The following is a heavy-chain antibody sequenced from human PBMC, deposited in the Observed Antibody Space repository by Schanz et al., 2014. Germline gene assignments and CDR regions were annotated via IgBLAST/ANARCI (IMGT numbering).Heavy chain of an antibody. CDR2: INPNSGTT. Sequence: QVQLVQSGTQVKKPGASVKVSCKASGYTFISYSMHWVRQAPGQGLEWMGWINPNSGTTNYAQKFQGWVTVTRDTSTSTAYMELRSLRSDDTAHYYCVRVPSRDVSFDLWGRGTLVTVSS. J-gene: IGHJ2*01. D-gene: IGHD3-16*01. CDR3: VRVPSRDVSFDL. V-gene: IGHV1-2*04. CDR1: GYTFISYS.